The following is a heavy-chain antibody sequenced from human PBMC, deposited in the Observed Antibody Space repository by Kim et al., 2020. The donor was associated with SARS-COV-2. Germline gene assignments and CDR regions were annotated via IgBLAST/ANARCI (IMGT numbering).Heavy chain of an antibody. J-gene: IGHJ4*02. CDR3: AGGYDSGAWHDY. Sequence: DYAAAVKSRITIIPDTSKNQFSLQLNSVTPEDTAVYYCAGGYDSGAWHDYWGQGTLVTVSS. V-gene: IGHV6-1*01. D-gene: IGHD6-25*01.